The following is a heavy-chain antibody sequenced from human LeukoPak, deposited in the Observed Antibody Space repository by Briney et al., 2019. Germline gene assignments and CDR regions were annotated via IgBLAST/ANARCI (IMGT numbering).Heavy chain of an antibody. J-gene: IGHJ3*02. CDR2: IDWDDDK. D-gene: IGHD1-26*01. V-gene: IGHV2-70*11. CDR3: ARMSGELLQSFDI. Sequence: SGPTLVNPTQTLTLTCTFSGFSLSASGMCVSWIRQPPGKALEWLARIDWDDDKYYSTSLKTRLTISKDTSKNQVVLTMTNMDPVDTATYYCARMSGELLQSFDIWGQGTMVTVSS. CDR1: GFSLSASGMC.